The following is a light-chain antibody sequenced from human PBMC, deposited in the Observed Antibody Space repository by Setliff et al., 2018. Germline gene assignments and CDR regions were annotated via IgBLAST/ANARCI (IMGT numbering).Light chain of an antibody. CDR3: SSETDRSSTTFV. CDR1: SSGVGGFKY. V-gene: IGLV2-14*03. Sequence: QSALSQPASVSGSPGQSITISCTGTSSGVGGFKYVSWYQQHAGKAPKLVIYDVSNRPSGVSKRFSGSKSGNTASLTISGLQTEDEADYYCSSETDRSSTTFVFGTGTKVTVL. CDR2: DVS. J-gene: IGLJ1*01.